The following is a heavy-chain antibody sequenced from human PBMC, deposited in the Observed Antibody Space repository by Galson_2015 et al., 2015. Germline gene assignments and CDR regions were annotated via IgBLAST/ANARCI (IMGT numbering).Heavy chain of an antibody. CDR1: GGSISSSSYY. J-gene: IGHJ4*02. CDR3: ARPYDFWSGYCFY. V-gene: IGHV4-39*01. D-gene: IGHD3-3*01. Sequence: TLSLTCTVSGGSISSSSYYWGWIRQPPGKGLEWIGSIYYSGSAYYNPSLKSRVTISVDTSKNQFSLKLSSVTAADTAVYYCARPYDFWSGYCFYWGQGTLVTVSS. CDR2: IYYSGSA.